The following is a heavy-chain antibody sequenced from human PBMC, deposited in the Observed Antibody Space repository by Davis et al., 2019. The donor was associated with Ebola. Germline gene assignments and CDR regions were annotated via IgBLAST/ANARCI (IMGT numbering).Heavy chain of an antibody. CDR3: ARGYSGWFDP. V-gene: IGHV4-59*12. CDR1: GGSISSYY. D-gene: IGHD1-26*01. J-gene: IGHJ5*02. Sequence: MPGGSLRLSCTVSGGSISSYYWSWIRQPPGKGLEWIGYIYYSGSTNYNPSLKSRVTISVDTSKNQFSLKLSSVTAADTAVYYCARGYSGWFDPWGQGTLVTVSS. CDR2: IYYSGST.